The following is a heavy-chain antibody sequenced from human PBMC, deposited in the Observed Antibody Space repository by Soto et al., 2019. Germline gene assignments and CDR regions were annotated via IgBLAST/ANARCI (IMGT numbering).Heavy chain of an antibody. J-gene: IGHJ6*02. CDR1: GYIFTSYD. D-gene: IGHD1-26*01. V-gene: IGHV1-18*01. CDR2: ISGYNVNT. Sequence: QVQLVQSGGEVKEPGASVKVYCKASGYIFTSYDISWVRQAPGQGLEWMGWISGYNVNTKYAQKLQGRVTMTTDTSTNTAYMEVRSLRSDYTAVYYCARVSNSELVSYYYYDMDVWGQGTTVTVSS. CDR3: ARVSNSELVSYYYYDMDV.